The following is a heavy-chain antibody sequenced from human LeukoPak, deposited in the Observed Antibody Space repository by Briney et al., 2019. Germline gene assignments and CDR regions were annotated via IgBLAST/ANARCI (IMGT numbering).Heavy chain of an antibody. V-gene: IGHV4-59*11. J-gene: IGHJ6*02. D-gene: IGHD6-19*01. CDR3: ARGLRGVLSSGWYYYGMDV. Sequence: SETLSLTCTVSGGSINPHYWSWIRQPPGKGLEWIGHIYYSGTTNYNPSLKSRVTISVDTSKNQFSLKLSSVTAADTAVYYCARGLRGVLSSGWYYYGMDVWGQGTTVTVSS. CDR1: GGSINPHY. CDR2: IYYSGTT.